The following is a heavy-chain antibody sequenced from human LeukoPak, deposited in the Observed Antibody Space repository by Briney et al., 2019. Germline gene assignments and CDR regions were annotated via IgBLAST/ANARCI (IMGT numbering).Heavy chain of an antibody. V-gene: IGHV4-59*01. Sequence: PSETLSLTCTVSGGSTSSYDWSWIRQPPGKGLEWIGYIYYSGSTNYNPSLKSRVTISVDTSKNQFSLKLSSVTAADTAVYYCARGNYYDSNGYYRPVDYWGQGTLVTVSS. CDR3: ARGNYYDSNGYYRPVDY. CDR1: GGSTSSYD. J-gene: IGHJ4*02. D-gene: IGHD3-22*01. CDR2: IYYSGST.